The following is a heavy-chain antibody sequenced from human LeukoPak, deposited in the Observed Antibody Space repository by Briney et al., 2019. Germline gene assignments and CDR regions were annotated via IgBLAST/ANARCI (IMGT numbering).Heavy chain of an antibody. CDR1: GFTFGTYW. J-gene: IGHJ4*02. D-gene: IGHD3-3*01. CDR2: INSDGSTT. V-gene: IGHV3-74*01. CDR3: VRDIYIRRDSWYDVRSFDT. Sequence: GGSLRLSCVASGFTFGTYWMHWVRQAPGKGLVWVSRINSDGSTTIYADSVKGRFTMSRDNAKNTLYLQMNSLRAEDMAVYYCVRDIYIRRDSWYDVRSFDTWGQGTLVTISS.